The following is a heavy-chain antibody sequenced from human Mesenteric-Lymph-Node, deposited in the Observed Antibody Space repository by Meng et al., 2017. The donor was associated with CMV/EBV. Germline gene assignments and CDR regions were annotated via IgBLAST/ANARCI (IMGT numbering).Heavy chain of an antibody. CDR3: ARGYCTSTSCYWHLDY. V-gene: IGHV1-2*06. CDR2: INPNSGGT. J-gene: IGHJ4*02. Sequence: SGYTFTGDYMHWVRQAPGQGLEWMGRINPNSGGTNYAQKFQGRVTMTRDTSINTAYMELSRLRSDDTAVYYCARGYCTSTSCYWHLDYWGQGTLVTVSS. CDR1: GYTFTGDY. D-gene: IGHD2-2*01.